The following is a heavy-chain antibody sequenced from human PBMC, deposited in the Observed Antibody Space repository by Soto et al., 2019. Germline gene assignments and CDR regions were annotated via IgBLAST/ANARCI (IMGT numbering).Heavy chain of an antibody. J-gene: IGHJ4*02. D-gene: IGHD1-1*01. CDR2: ISSSGRHT. CDR1: GFTFSDYY. CDR3: ARHRGNVYFDY. V-gene: IGHV3-11*05. Sequence: QVLLVESGGGLVKPGGSLRLSCAASGFTFSDYYMSWIRQAPGKGLEWVSHISSSGRHTNYADSVKGRFTISRDNARNSLYLQMNSLRAEDRAVYYCARHRGNVYFDYWGQGTVVTVSS.